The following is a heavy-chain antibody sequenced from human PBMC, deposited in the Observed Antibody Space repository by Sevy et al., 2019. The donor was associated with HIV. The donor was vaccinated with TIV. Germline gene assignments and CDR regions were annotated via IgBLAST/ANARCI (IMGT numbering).Heavy chain of an antibody. CDR3: ADMVQGVSSAFDI. V-gene: IGHV3-23*01. Sequence: GGSLRLSCAASGFTFSSYAMSWVRQAPGKGLEWVSAISGSGGSTYYADSVKGRFTISRDNSKNTLYLQMNSLGAEDTAVYYCADMVQGVSSAFDIWGQGTMVTVSS. CDR1: GFTFSSYA. J-gene: IGHJ3*02. D-gene: IGHD3-10*01. CDR2: ISGSGGST.